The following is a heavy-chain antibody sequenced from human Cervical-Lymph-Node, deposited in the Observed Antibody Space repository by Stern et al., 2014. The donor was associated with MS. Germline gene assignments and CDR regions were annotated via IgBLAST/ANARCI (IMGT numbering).Heavy chain of an antibody. Sequence: VQLVESGSELKQPGASVMVACRVSGSTFTASSISWVRQAPGRGLEWMGWINTKTGNPTYALDFTGRFVFSLDTSVSTAFLQISSLKADDTAVYYCARSQPFDYWGQGTLVTVSP. CDR2: INTKTGNP. V-gene: IGHV7-4-1*02. D-gene: IGHD6-13*01. CDR3: ARSQPFDY. J-gene: IGHJ4*02. CDR1: GSTFTASS.